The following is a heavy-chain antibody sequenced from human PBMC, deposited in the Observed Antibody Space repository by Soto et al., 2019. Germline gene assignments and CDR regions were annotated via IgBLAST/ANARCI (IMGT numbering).Heavy chain of an antibody. CDR3: ARVNGDAPPRGMDV. J-gene: IGHJ6*02. Sequence: QVQLVQSGAEVKKPGASVKVSCKASGYTFTDYYMHWVRQAPGQGLEWMGRINPKSGDTKYAEKFQAWVTRTRDTSISTAYREVTRLRSDDTAVYYCARVNGDAPPRGMDVWGQGTTVTVSS. V-gene: IGHV1-2*04. D-gene: IGHD2-21*02. CDR2: INPKSGDT. CDR1: GYTFTDYY.